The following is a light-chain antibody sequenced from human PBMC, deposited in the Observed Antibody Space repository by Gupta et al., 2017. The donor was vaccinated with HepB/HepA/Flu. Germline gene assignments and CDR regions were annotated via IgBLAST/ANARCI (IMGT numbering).Light chain of an antibody. V-gene: IGLV1-40*01. CDR3: HSYDSTLTGVV. CDR1: SANIGAGYA. CDR2: SNT. J-gene: IGLJ2*01. Sequence: QSLLTQPPSVSGTPGQRVIISCTGSSANIGAGYAVHWYQQLPGTAPRLLIHSNTDRPSGVPDRFSGSQFGTSASLAITGLQVEDEADYYCHSYDSTLTGVVFGGGTKLTVL.